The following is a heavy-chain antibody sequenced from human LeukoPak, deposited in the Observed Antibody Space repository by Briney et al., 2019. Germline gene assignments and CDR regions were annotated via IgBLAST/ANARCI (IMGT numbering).Heavy chain of an antibody. CDR2: INHSGST. CDR3: ARRARPGKRTRIDY. D-gene: IGHD1-1*01. V-gene: IGHV4-34*01. Sequence: SETLSLTCAVYGGSFSGYYWSWIRQPPGKGLEWIGEINHSGSTNYNPSLKSRVTISVDTSKNQFSLKLSSVTAAGTAVHYCARRARPGKRTRIDYWGQGTLVTVSS. J-gene: IGHJ4*02. CDR1: GGSFSGYY.